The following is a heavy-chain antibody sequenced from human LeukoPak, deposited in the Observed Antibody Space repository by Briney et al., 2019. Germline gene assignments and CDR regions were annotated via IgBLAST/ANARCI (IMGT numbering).Heavy chain of an antibody. CDR1: GFTVSSNY. Sequence: AGGSLRLSCAASGFTVSSNYMTWVRQAPGKGLEWVSLIYSGGSTFYADSVRGRFTISRDNSKNTLYLQMNSLRAEDTAVYYCAKGPYDILTGYVYYYYGMDVWGQGTTVTVSS. D-gene: IGHD3-9*01. CDR3: AKGPYDILTGYVYYYYGMDV. J-gene: IGHJ6*02. CDR2: IYSGGST. V-gene: IGHV3-66*01.